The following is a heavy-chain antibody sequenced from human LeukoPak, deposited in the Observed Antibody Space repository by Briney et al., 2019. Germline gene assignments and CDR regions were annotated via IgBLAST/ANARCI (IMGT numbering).Heavy chain of an antibody. D-gene: IGHD3-22*01. CDR3: ASSHYYDSSGYSKFDY. CDR2: IYYSGST. J-gene: IGHJ4*02. CDR1: GGSISSSSYY. Sequence: SETLSLTCTVSGGSISSSSYYWGWIRQPPGKGLEWIGSIYYSGSTNYNPSLKSRVTISVDKSKNQFSLKLSSVTAADTAVYYCASSHYYDSSGYSKFDYWGQGTLVTVSS. V-gene: IGHV4-39*07.